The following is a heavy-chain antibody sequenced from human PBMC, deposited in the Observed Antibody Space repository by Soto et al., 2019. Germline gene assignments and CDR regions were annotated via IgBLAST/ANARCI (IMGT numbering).Heavy chain of an antibody. V-gene: IGHV3-30*18. Sequence: QVQLVESGGGVVQPGRSLRLSCAASGFTFSDYAMHWVRQAPGKGLEWVAVISYDGSDKYCLDSVKGRFTLSRDNSRNTLNLQMNSLRAEDTAVYYCAKDKVGEISLIDYWGQGTLVTVSS. J-gene: IGHJ4*02. D-gene: IGHD3-16*02. CDR3: AKDKVGEISLIDY. CDR1: GFTFSDYA. CDR2: ISYDGSDK.